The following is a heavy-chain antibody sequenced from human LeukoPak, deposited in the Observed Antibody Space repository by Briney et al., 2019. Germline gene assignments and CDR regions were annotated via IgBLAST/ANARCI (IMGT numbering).Heavy chain of an antibody. Sequence: GESLKISCKTSGYNFNTYWIGWVRQKPGKGLEWMGIIYPGDSDTKYSLPFEGQVTISADKSINTAYLQWSSLKASDTAMYYCVIYGSGSYFDYWGQGTLVIVSS. CDR2: IYPGDSDT. V-gene: IGHV5-51*01. CDR1: GYNFNTYW. J-gene: IGHJ4*02. CDR3: VIYGSGSYFDY. D-gene: IGHD3-10*01.